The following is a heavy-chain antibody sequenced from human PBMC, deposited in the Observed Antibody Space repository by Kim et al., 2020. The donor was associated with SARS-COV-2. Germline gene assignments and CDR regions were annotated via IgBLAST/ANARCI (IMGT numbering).Heavy chain of an antibody. CDR3: ARGVPYSSSWYWDYFDY. D-gene: IGHD6-13*01. V-gene: IGHV4-59*13. CDR2: IYYSGST. CDR1: GGSISSYY. Sequence: SETLSLTCTVSGGSISSYYWSWIRQPPGKGLEWIGYIYYSGSTNYNPSFKSRVTISVDTSKNQFSLKLSSVTAADTAVYYCARGVPYSSSWYWDYFDYWVQGTLVTVSS. J-gene: IGHJ4*02.